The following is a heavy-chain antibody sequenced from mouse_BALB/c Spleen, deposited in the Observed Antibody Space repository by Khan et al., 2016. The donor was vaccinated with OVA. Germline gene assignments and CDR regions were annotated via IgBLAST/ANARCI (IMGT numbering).Heavy chain of an antibody. D-gene: IGHD1-1*01. Sequence: VELVESGPGLVAPSQTLSITCTVSGFSLTSYGVSWVRQPPGKGLEWLGVIWGDGSTTYHSALLSRLITSKDNSTTHVFLKLNSLQTADTATYYGAKFTPDYCSMDYWGQGTSVTVSS. J-gene: IGHJ4*01. V-gene: IGHV2-3*01. CDR3: AKFTPDYCSMDY. CDR2: IWGDGST. CDR1: GFSLTSYG.